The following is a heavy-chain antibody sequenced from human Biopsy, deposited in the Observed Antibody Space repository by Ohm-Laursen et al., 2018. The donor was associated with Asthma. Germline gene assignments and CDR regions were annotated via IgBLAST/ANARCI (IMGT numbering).Heavy chain of an antibody. V-gene: IGHV3-33*06. D-gene: IGHD1-1*01. Sequence: SLRLSCAASGFTLSSYGMHWVRQAPGKGLEWVAVIWYDGSNKYYADSVKGRFTISRDNSKNTLYLQMNSLRAEDTAVYYCAKESGSNYAFDIWGQGTMVTVSS. J-gene: IGHJ3*02. CDR2: IWYDGSNK. CDR1: GFTLSSYG. CDR3: AKESGSNYAFDI.